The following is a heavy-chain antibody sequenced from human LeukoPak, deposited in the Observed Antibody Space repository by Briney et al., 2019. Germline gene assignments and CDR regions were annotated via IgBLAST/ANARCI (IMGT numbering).Heavy chain of an antibody. CDR1: GFTFSSYA. CDR3: AKGYRTTGTTVDY. J-gene: IGHJ4*02. D-gene: IGHD1-1*01. CDR2: ISGSGGST. Sequence: GGSLRLSCAAPGFTFSSYAMSSVPQSPGKGLEWVSAISGSGGSTYYADSVKGRFTISRDNSKNTLYLQMNSLRAEDTAVYYCAKGYRTTGTTVDYWGQGTLVTVSS. V-gene: IGHV3-23*01.